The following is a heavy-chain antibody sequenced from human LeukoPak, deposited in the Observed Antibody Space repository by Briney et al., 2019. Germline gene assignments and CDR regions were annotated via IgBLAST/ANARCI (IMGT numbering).Heavy chain of an antibody. CDR2: INTNTGNP. J-gene: IGHJ4*02. CDR3: AREDSYGLNTPYFDY. D-gene: IGHD5-18*01. Sequence: GASVKVSCKASGYTFSSYAMNWVRQAPGQGLEWMGWINTNTGNPTYAQGFTGRFVFSLDTSVSTAYLQISSLKAEDTAVYYCAREDSYGLNTPYFDYWGQGTLVTVSS. V-gene: IGHV7-4-1*02. CDR1: GYTFSSYA.